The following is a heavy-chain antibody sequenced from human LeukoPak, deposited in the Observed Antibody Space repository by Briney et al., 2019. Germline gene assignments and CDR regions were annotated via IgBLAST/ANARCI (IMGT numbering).Heavy chain of an antibody. J-gene: IGHJ4*02. D-gene: IGHD6-6*01. CDR1: GFTFSRYA. Sequence: SGGSLRLSCAASGFTFSRYAMSWVRQAPGKGLEWVSAITDSGGDTFHADSVKGRLTISRDNSKNALYLQMNSLRVEDTAVYYCVKGSSSSRPYYFDYWGQGTLVTVSS. CDR2: ITDSGGDT. V-gene: IGHV3-23*01. CDR3: VKGSSSSRPYYFDY.